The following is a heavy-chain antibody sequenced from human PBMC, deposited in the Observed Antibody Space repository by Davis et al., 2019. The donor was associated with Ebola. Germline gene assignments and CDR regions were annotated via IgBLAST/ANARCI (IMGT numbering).Heavy chain of an antibody. J-gene: IGHJ4*02. V-gene: IGHV3-48*02. Sequence: GESLKISCAASGFTFSSYSMNWVRQAPGKELEWVSYISSSSSTIYYADSVKGRFTISRDNAKNSLYLQMNSLRDEDTAVYYCAREREWLRLWVDYWGQGTLVTVSS. D-gene: IGHD5-12*01. CDR2: ISSSSSTI. CDR1: GFTFSSYS. CDR3: AREREWLRLWVDY.